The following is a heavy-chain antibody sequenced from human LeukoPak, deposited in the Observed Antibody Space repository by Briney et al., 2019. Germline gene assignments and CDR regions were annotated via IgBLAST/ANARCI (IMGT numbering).Heavy chain of an antibody. V-gene: IGHV3-23*01. CDR3: ARENYDILTGGYDVGAFDI. Sequence: GGSLRLSCAASGFTFSSYAMSWVRQAPGKGLEWVSAIRGSGDRTHYADSVKGRFTISRDNAKNSLYLQMNSLRAEDTAVYYCARENYDILTGGYDVGAFDIWGQGTMVTVSS. J-gene: IGHJ3*02. D-gene: IGHD3-9*01. CDR1: GFTFSSYA. CDR2: IRGSGDRT.